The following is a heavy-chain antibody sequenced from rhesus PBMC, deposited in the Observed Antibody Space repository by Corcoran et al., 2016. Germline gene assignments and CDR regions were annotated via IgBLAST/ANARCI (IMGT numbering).Heavy chain of an antibody. J-gene: IGHJ4*01. Sequence: QVQLQESGPGLVKPSETLSLSCAVSGGSIYSSNWWSWIRQPPGKGLEWIGYRRGSGGVTYSNPSRKSRVTISTDTSKNRLSLGVRSVTAADTAVYYCTRDYVNSQGFDYWGQGVLVTVSS. V-gene: IGHV4-65*01. CDR3: TRDYVNSQGFDY. CDR2: RRGSGGVT. CDR1: GGSIYSSNW. D-gene: IGHD4-35*01.